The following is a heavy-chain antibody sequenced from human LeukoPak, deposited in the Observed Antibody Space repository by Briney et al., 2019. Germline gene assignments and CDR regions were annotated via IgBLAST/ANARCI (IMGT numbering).Heavy chain of an antibody. CDR3: ARYLGGWSFDY. D-gene: IGHD6-19*01. CDR2: IKQDGSEK. CDR1: GFTFSSYW. Sequence: TGGSLRLSCAASGFTFSSYWMSWVRQAPGKGLEWVANIKQDGSEKYYVDSVKGRFTISRDNAKNSLYLQMNSLRVEDTAVYSCARYLGGWSFDYWGQGTLVTVSS. V-gene: IGHV3-7*01. J-gene: IGHJ4*02.